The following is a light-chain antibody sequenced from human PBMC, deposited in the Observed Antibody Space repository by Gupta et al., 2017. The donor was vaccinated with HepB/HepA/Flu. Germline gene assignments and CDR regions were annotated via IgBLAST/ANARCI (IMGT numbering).Light chain of an antibody. V-gene: IGKV3-11*01. Sequence: EIVLTQSPAALSLSPGERATLSCRASQNIRSSLAWYQHKAGRAPRLLIYDGSNRATGIPVRFVGSGSGTDFTLTISSLEPEDVAVYYCQHRNNCPSTFGQGTKVEI. J-gene: IGKJ1*01. CDR2: DGS. CDR3: QHRNNCPST. CDR1: QNIRSS.